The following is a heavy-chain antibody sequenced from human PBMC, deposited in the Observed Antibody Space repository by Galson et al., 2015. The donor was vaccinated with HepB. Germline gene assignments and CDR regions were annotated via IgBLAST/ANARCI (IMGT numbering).Heavy chain of an antibody. J-gene: IGHJ4*02. CDR3: ARGLVPDSSSWEGYFDF. D-gene: IGHD6-13*01. CDR2: ISPIFGKA. Sequence: SVKVSCKASGCTFSSYAISWVRQAPGQGLEWMGGISPIFGKANYAQKFQGRVTITADKSTSTAYMELSSLRSEDTAVYYCARGLVPDSSSWEGYFDFWGPGTLVTVSS. V-gene: IGHV1-69*06. CDR1: GCTFSSYA.